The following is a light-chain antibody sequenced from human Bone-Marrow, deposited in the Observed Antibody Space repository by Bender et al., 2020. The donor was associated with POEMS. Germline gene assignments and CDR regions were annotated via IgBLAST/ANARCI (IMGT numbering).Light chain of an antibody. CDR1: GLGDKY. CDR3: QTWDGSTVV. Sequence: SYDLTQSPSVSVSPGQTATFTCSGDGLGDKYTAWYRQKPGQSPVLVISHDAKRPSGIPERFSGSNSGSTATLTISETQAIDEADYYCQTWDGSTVVFGGGTKLTAL. J-gene: IGLJ2*01. CDR2: HDA. V-gene: IGLV3-1*01.